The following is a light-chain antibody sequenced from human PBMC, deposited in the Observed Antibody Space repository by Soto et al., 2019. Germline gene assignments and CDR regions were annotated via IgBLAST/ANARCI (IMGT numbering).Light chain of an antibody. CDR1: SSNIGSNY. V-gene: IGLV1-47*01. CDR2: RNN. CDR3: AEWDDSLHSSVV. Sequence: QSVLTQPPSASGTPGQRVTISCSGSSSNIGSNYVYWYQQLPGTAPKLLIYRNNQRPSGVPDRFSGSKSGTSASLAISGLRSEYEADYYCAEWDDSLHSSVVFGGGTKLTVL. J-gene: IGLJ2*01.